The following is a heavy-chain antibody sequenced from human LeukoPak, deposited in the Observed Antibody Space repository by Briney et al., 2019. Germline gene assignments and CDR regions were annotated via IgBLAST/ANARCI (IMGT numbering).Heavy chain of an antibody. D-gene: IGHD3-3*01. CDR3: ARRSGSDAFDI. CDR1: GYTSTDYY. Sequence: ASVKVSCKASGYTSTDYYMHWVRQAPGQGLEWMGGINPDSGGTNYAQKSQGRVTMTRDTSISTAYMELSSPRSDDTSVYYCARRSGSDAFDIWGQGTMVTVSS. CDR2: INPDSGGT. J-gene: IGHJ3*02. V-gene: IGHV1-2*02.